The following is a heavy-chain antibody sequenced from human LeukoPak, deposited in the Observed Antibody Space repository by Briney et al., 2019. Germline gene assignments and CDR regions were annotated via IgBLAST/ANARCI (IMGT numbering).Heavy chain of an antibody. CDR3: AGGLYNYDSTGYYNLYYYGMDV. CDR2: INHSGST. V-gene: IGHV4-34*01. J-gene: IGHJ6*02. CDR1: GGSFSGYF. Sequence: SETLSLTCAVYGGSFSGYFWSWIRQPPGKGLEWIGEINHSGSTNYNPSLKSRVTISVDTSKNHFSLKLSSVTAADTAVYYCAGGLYNYDSTGYYNLYYYGMDVWGQGTTVTVSS. D-gene: IGHD3-22*01.